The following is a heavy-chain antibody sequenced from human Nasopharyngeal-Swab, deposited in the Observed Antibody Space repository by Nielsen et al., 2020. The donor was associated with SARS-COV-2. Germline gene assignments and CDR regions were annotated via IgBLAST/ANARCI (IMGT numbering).Heavy chain of an antibody. V-gene: IGHV1-18*01. Sequence: ASVKVSCKASGYTFTSYGISWVRQAPGQGLEWMGWISAYNGNTNYAQKLQGRVTMTTDTSTSTAYMELRSLRSDDTAVYYCARDAGYNWTRHGMDVWGQGTTATVSS. J-gene: IGHJ6*02. CDR3: ARDAGYNWTRHGMDV. D-gene: IGHD1-1*01. CDR2: ISAYNGNT. CDR1: GYTFTSYG.